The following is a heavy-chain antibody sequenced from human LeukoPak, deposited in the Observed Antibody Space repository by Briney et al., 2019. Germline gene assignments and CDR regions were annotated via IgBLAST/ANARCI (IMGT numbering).Heavy chain of an antibody. CDR3: AKDLAYGDYFDY. V-gene: IGHV3-23*01. CDR2: ISGSGGST. Sequence: GGSLRLSCAASGFTFSSYGMSWVRQTPGKGLEWVSGISGSGGSTYYADSVKGRFTISGDNSKNTLYLQMNSLRAEDSAVYYCAKDLAYGDYFDYWGQGTLVTVSS. J-gene: IGHJ4*02. D-gene: IGHD4-17*01. CDR1: GFTFSSYG.